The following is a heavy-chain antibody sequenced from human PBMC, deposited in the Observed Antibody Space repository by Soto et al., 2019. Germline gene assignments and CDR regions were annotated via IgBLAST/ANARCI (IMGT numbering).Heavy chain of an antibody. CDR2: ISYGGSNK. Sequence: QVQLVESGGGVVQPGRSLRLSCAASGFTFSSYGMHWVRQAPGKGLEWVAVISYGGSNKYYADSVKGRFTISRDNSKNTLYLKMNNLRAEDTAVYYCAKDNCISTSCYRLYNWFDPWCQGTLVTVSS. CDR3: AKDNCISTSCYRLYNWFDP. J-gene: IGHJ5*02. CDR1: GFTFSSYG. D-gene: IGHD2-2*01. V-gene: IGHV3-30*18.